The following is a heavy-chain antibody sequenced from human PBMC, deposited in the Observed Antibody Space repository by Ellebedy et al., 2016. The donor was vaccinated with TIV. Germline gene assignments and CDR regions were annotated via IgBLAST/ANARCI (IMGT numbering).Heavy chain of an antibody. CDR3: AKDRLTGSGNSYGLDI. J-gene: IGHJ3*02. Sequence: GGSLRLSXAASGFTFSKYGMHWVRQAPGKGLEWVAVIWSDEKRKYYADSVKGRFTISRDNSKNTLYLQMDSLTTEDTAVYYCAKDRLTGSGNSYGLDIWGQGTMVTVSS. V-gene: IGHV3-33*06. D-gene: IGHD1-26*01. CDR2: IWSDEKRK. CDR1: GFTFSKYG.